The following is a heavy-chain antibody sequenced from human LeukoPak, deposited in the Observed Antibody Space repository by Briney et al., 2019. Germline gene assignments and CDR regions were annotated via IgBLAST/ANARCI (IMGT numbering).Heavy chain of an antibody. V-gene: IGHV3-74*01. D-gene: IGHD1-26*01. J-gene: IGHJ4*02. CDR2: TNGDGTDT. CDR1: GFSFSPSW. CDR3: TRDSHGWVDY. Sequence: GGSLRLSCAASGFSFSPSWMHWVRQAPGMGLEWVSRTNGDGTDTIYADSVKGRFTISRDNAKNTLYLQMNSLRAEDTAVYYSTRDSHGWVDYWGQGTLVTVSS.